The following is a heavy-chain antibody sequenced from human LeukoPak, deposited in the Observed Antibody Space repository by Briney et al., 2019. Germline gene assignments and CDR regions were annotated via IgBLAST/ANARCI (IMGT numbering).Heavy chain of an antibody. V-gene: IGHV3-23*01. J-gene: IGHJ3*02. CDR1: GFTFSSYA. Sequence: GGSLRLSCAASGFTFSSYAMSWVRQAPGKGLEWVSAISGSGGDTYYADSVKGRFTISRDNSKNTLYLQMNSLRAEDTAVYYCAKDGGIARGAFDIRGHGTMVTVSS. D-gene: IGHD2-15*01. CDR2: ISGSGGDT. CDR3: AKDGGIARGAFDI.